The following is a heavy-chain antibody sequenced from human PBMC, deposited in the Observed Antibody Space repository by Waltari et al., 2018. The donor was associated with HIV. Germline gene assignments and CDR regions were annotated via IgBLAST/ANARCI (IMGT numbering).Heavy chain of an antibody. CDR3: AKAPLRRSSVGGEGPSHFEY. CDR2: TSASGEST. Sequence: GPGKGPEWVSATSASGESTYYADSVTGRFTISRDNSKNTLYLQMNRLRAEDTAVYYCAKAPLRRSSVGGEGPSHFEYWGQGTLVTVSS. V-gene: IGHV3-23*01. J-gene: IGHJ4*02. D-gene: IGHD3-10*01.